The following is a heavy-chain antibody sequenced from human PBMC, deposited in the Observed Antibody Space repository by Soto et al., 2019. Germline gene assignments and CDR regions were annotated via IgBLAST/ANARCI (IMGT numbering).Heavy chain of an antibody. J-gene: IGHJ4*02. Sequence: SETLSLTCAVYGGSFSGYYWSWIRQPPGKGLEWIGEINHSGSTNYNPSLKSRVTISVDTSKNQFSLKLSSVTAADTAVYYCARRPGYCSSTSCPRPFDYWGQGTLVTVSS. CDR1: GGSFSGYY. V-gene: IGHV4-34*01. CDR2: INHSGST. D-gene: IGHD2-2*01. CDR3: ARRPGYCSSTSCPRPFDY.